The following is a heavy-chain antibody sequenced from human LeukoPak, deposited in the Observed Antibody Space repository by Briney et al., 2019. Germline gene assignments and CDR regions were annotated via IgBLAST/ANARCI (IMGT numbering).Heavy chain of an antibody. Sequence: GGSLRLSCAASGFTFSSYGMSWVRQAPGKGLEWVSGISGSGGSTYYADSVKGRFTISRDNSKNTLYLQMNSLRAEDTAVYYCAGWKVQQLGAFDIWGQGTMVTVSS. J-gene: IGHJ3*02. D-gene: IGHD6-13*01. CDR1: GFTFSSYG. V-gene: IGHV3-23*01. CDR3: AGWKVQQLGAFDI. CDR2: ISGSGGST.